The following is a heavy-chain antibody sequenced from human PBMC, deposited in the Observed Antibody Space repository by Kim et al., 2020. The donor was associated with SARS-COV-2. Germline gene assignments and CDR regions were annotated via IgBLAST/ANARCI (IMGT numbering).Heavy chain of an antibody. D-gene: IGHD3-22*01. V-gene: IGHV1-18*01. CDR3: GRRKYFFDHSAYSPMGGL. CDR2: ISGFSGHT. CDR1: VYTIETRD. Sequence: ASVKVSCTASVYTIETRDIGWVRQAPGRGLEWVGWISGFSGHTDYGEGFQGRVTMTIDKSTSTAYMELRSLRLDDTAVYYCGRRKYFFDHSAYSPMGGLWGQGTSVTVSS. J-gene: IGHJ6*01.